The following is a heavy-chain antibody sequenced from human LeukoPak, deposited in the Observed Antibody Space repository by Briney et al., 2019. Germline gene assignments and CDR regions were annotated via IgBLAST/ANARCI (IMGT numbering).Heavy chain of an antibody. Sequence: SETLSLTCTVSGGSISSGDYYWSWIRQPPGKGLEWIGYIYYSGSTYYNPSLRSRVTISVDTSKNQFSLKLSSVTAADTAVYYCARSNWNDVGDYWGQGTLVTVSS. V-gene: IGHV4-30-4*08. J-gene: IGHJ4*02. D-gene: IGHD1-1*01. CDR3: ARSNWNDVGDY. CDR1: GGSISSGDYY. CDR2: IYYSGST.